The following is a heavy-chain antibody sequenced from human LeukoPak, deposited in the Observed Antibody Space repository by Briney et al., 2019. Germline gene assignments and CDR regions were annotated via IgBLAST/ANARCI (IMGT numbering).Heavy chain of an antibody. CDR2: IIPIFGTA. Sequence: SVKVSCKASGGIFSSYAISWVRQAPGQGLEWMGGIIPIFGTANYAQKFQGRVTITADESTSTAYMELSSLRSEDTAVYYCARVTMVRGVIIHWFDPWGQGTLVTVSS. V-gene: IGHV1-69*13. CDR1: GGIFSSYA. CDR3: ARVTMVRGVIIHWFDP. J-gene: IGHJ5*02. D-gene: IGHD3-10*01.